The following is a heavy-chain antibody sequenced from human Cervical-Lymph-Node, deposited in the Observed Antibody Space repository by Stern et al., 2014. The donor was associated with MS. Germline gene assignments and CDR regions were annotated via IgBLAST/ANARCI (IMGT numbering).Heavy chain of an antibody. CDR3: ARDPITMKVVVKTPYFQR. Sequence: VQLGQSGGGVVQPGRSLRLSCAASGFTFSSFAMHWVRPAPGKGLEWVALISYDGSYKYYADSVKGRFTISRDNSKNTLYLQMNSLRAEDMAVYYCARDPITMKVVVKTPYFQRWGQGTLVTVSS. V-gene: IGHV3-30*04. CDR1: GFTFSSFA. J-gene: IGHJ1*01. D-gene: IGHD3-22*01. CDR2: ISYDGSYK.